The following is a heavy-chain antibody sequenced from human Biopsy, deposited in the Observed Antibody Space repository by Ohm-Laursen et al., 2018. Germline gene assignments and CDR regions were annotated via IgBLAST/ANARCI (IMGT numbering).Heavy chain of an antibody. Sequence: SLRLSCTASGFSFSIYSMNWVRQAPGKGLEWVSFISSSSSYIYYADSVRGRFTISRDNSKNSLYLQMNSLRAEDTAVYYCARDLTWGSYFDSWGQGSLVTVSS. D-gene: IGHD3-16*01. V-gene: IGHV3-21*04. CDR3: ARDLTWGSYFDS. J-gene: IGHJ4*02. CDR2: ISSSSSYI. CDR1: GFSFSIYS.